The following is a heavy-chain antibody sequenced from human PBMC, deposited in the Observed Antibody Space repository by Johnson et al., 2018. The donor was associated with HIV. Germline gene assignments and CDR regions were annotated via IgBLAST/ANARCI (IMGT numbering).Heavy chain of an antibody. CDR1: GFTFSSYG. Sequence: QVQLVESGGGVVQPGGSLRLSCAASGFTFSSYGMNWVRQAPGQGLEWVAFIRYDGSKKSYADSVKGRFTISRDNSKTTRYLNMNSLRAEDTAVYYCAKDPPSTGWYAFDIWGQGTMVTVSS. J-gene: IGHJ3*02. D-gene: IGHD1-1*01. CDR2: IRYDGSKK. V-gene: IGHV3-30*02. CDR3: AKDPPSTGWYAFDI.